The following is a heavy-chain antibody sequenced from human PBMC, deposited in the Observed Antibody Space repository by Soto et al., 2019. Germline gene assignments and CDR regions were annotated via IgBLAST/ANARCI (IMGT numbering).Heavy chain of an antibody. CDR3: TRGFRNGFNV. Sequence: EVQLVESGGGLVKPGGSLRLSCVASGFTFSGYSINWVRQAPGKGLEWVSYISGPSIYIYYADSVKGRFTISRDNAKSAVYLQMNSLRAEHTAVYYCTRGFRNGFNVWGQGNTVSVSS. J-gene: IGHJ6*02. V-gene: IGHV3-21*01. CDR2: ISGPSIYI. D-gene: IGHD2-8*01. CDR1: GFTFSGYS.